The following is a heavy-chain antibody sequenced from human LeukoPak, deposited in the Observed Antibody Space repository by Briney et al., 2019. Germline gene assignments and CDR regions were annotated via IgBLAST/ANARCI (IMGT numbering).Heavy chain of an antibody. CDR3: ARDRVDGSNDY. V-gene: IGHV3-7*01. J-gene: IGHJ4*02. CDR2: IEQNGSER. Sequence: GGSLRLSCAASDFSFTTYTMSWVRQAPGKGLEWVANIEQNGSERKYVDSVKGRFTISRDNTKNSVYLQMSGLRAEDTAIYYCARDRVDGSNDYWGQGTLVTVSS. CDR1: DFSFTTYT. D-gene: IGHD5-24*01.